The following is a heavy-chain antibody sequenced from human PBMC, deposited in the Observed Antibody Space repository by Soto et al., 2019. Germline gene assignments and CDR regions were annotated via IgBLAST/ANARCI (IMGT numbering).Heavy chain of an antibody. Sequence: GGSVRLSCAASGFTFSSYAMSWVRQAPGKRLEWVSAISGSGGSTYYAASVKGRFTISRDDSKSIAYLQMNSLKTEDTAVYYCTSTPPDRITIFGVVRTTYYYYGMDVWGQGTTVTVSS. CDR1: GFTFSSYA. CDR3: TSTPPDRITIFGVVRTTYYYYGMDV. V-gene: IGHV3-23*01. CDR2: ISGSGGST. J-gene: IGHJ6*02. D-gene: IGHD3-3*01.